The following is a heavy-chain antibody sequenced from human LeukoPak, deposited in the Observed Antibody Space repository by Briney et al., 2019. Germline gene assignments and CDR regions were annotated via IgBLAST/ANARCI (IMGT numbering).Heavy chain of an antibody. V-gene: IGHV1-24*01. Sequence: GASVTVSCMVSGYTLTELSMHYVRQAAGKGLEWMGGFYPEDGETINAQKFQGRVTMTEDTSTDTAYMELRRLRSEGTAVYYCATSRTSYCSSRCALYGMDVWGQGTTVTVSS. CDR2: FYPEDGET. J-gene: IGHJ6*02. CDR3: ATSRTSYCSSRCALYGMDV. CDR1: GYTLTELS. D-gene: IGHD2-2*01.